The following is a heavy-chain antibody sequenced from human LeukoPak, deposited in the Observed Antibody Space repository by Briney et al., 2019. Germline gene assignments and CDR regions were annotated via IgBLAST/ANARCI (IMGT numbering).Heavy chain of an antibody. Sequence: GGSLRLSCAASGFTFSTYAMHWVRQAPGKGLEWVAVISYDGSSKNYGDSVKGRFTISRDNARNSLYLQMNSLRAEDTAVYYCARTHSDYDSSGLDYWGQGTLVTVSS. D-gene: IGHD3-22*01. CDR2: ISYDGSSK. CDR3: ARTHSDYDSSGLDY. V-gene: IGHV3-30-3*01. J-gene: IGHJ4*02. CDR1: GFTFSTYA.